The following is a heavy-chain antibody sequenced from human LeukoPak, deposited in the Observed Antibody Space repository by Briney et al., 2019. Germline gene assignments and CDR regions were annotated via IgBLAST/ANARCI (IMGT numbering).Heavy chain of an antibody. J-gene: IGHJ4*02. D-gene: IGHD1-26*01. Sequence: ASVKVSCKASGYTFTGYYMHWVRQAPGQGLEWMGWINPNSGGTNYAQKFQGRVTMTRDTPISTAYMELSRLRSDDTAVYYCARGRAVGATTMGDYWGQGTLVTVSS. CDR1: GYTFTGYY. V-gene: IGHV1-2*02. CDR2: INPNSGGT. CDR3: ARGRAVGATTMGDY.